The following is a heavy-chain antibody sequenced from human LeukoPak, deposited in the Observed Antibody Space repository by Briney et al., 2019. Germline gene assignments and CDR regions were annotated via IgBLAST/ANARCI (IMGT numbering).Heavy chain of an antibody. CDR3: AKDRSGSYSQGLDY. Sequence: GGSLRLSCVASEFMFSNYGMHWVRQAPNKGLEWVAYQYYADSVKGRFTISRDNSKNALYLQMNSLRAEDTAVYYCAKDRSGSYSQGLDYWGQGTLVTVSS. V-gene: IGHV3-30*02. CDR2: YQ. D-gene: IGHD1-26*01. CDR1: EFMFSNYG. J-gene: IGHJ4*02.